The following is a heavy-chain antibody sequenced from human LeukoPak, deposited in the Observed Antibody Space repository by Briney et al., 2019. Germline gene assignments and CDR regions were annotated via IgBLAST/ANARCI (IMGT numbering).Heavy chain of an antibody. Sequence: SVKVSCKASGGSFSNYAISWVRQAPGKGLQWMGGIIPIFGTPNYAQKFQGRVTITADESTSTAYMDLSSLRSEDTAVYYCARDRYYDSGGYFSAEDFDYWGQGTLVTVSS. J-gene: IGHJ4*02. CDR1: GGSFSNYA. CDR3: ARDRYYDSGGYFSAEDFDY. V-gene: IGHV1-69*13. CDR2: IIPIFGTP. D-gene: IGHD3-22*01.